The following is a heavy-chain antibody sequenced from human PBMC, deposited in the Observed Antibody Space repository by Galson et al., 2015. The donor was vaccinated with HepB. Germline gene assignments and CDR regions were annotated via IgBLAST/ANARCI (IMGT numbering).Heavy chain of an antibody. CDR2: ISSSGSTI. J-gene: IGHJ3*02. CDR1: GFTFSDYY. D-gene: IGHD3-3*01. V-gene: IGHV3-11*01. Sequence: SLRLSCAASGFTFSDYYMSWIRQAPGKGLEWVSNISSSGSTIYYADSVKGRFTISRDNAKNSLYLQMNSLRAEDTAVYYCARVNGFWSGSHDAFDIWGQGTMVTVSS. CDR3: ARVNGFWSGSHDAFDI.